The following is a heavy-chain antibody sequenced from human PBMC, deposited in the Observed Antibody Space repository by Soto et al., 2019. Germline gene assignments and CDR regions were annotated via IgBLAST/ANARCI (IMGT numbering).Heavy chain of an antibody. CDR3: ARGGLRQVFDY. D-gene: IGHD3-16*01. CDR2: IYHSGST. Sequence: SETLSLTCAVSGVSISSGGYSWSWIRQPPGKGLEWIGYIYHSGSTYYNPSLKSRVTISVDRSKNQFSLKLSSVTAADTAVYYCARGGLRQVFDYWGQRTLVTVSS. J-gene: IGHJ4*02. V-gene: IGHV4-30-2*01. CDR1: GVSISSGGYS.